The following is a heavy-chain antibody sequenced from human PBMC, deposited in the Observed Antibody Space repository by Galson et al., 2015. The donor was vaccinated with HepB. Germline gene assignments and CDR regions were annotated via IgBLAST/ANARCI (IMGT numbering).Heavy chain of an antibody. CDR2: INTNTGSP. CDR3: ARAKSMVRGYEFDY. V-gene: IGHV7-4-1*02. J-gene: IGHJ4*02. D-gene: IGHD3-10*01. CDR1: GYTFTSYA. Sequence: SVKVSCKASGYTFTSYAMNWVRQAPGQGLEWTGWINTNTGSPTYAQGFTGRFVFSLDTSVSTAYLQISSLKAEDTAVYYCARAKSMVRGYEFDYWGQGTLVTVSS.